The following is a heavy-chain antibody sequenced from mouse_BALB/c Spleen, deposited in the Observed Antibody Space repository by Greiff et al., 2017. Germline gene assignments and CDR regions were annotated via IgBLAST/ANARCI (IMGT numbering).Heavy chain of an antibody. J-gene: IGHJ3*01. V-gene: IGHV3-6*02. D-gene: IGHD3-3*01. CDR2: ISYDGSN. Sequence: EGKLQESGPGLVKPSQSLSLTCSVTGYSITSGYYWNWIRQFPGNKLEWMGYISYDGSNNYNPSLKNRISITRDTSKNQFFLKLNSVTTEDTATYYCARDEAVFGAYWGQGTLVTVSA. CDR3: ARDEAVFGAY. CDR1: GYSITSGYY.